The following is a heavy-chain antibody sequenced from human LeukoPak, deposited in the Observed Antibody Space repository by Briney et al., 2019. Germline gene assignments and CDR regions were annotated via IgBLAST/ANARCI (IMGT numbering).Heavy chain of an antibody. CDR2: MNPNSGNT. Sequence: GASVKVSCKASGYTFTSYDINWVRQATGQGLEWMGWMNPNSGNTGYAQKFQGRATMTRNTSISTAYMELSSLRSEDTAVYYCARRYSSGWYADFAFDIWGQGTMVTVSS. D-gene: IGHD6-19*01. J-gene: IGHJ3*02. V-gene: IGHV1-8*01. CDR3: ARRYSSGWYADFAFDI. CDR1: GYTFTSYD.